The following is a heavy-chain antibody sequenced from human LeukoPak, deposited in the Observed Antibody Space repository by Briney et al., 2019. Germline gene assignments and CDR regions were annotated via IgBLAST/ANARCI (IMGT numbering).Heavy chain of an antibody. Sequence: SETLSLTCTVSGGSISSGSYYWSWIRQPAGKGLEWIGRIYTSGSTNYNPSLKSRVTISVDTSKNQFPLKLSSVTAADTAVYYCARKRLMLGARAFDIWGQGTMVTVSS. D-gene: IGHD3-16*01. CDR1: GGSISSGSYY. CDR2: IYTSGST. J-gene: IGHJ3*02. CDR3: ARKRLMLGARAFDI. V-gene: IGHV4-61*02.